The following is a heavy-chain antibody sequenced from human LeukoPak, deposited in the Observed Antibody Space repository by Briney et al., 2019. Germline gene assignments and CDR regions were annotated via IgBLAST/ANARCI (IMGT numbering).Heavy chain of an antibody. CDR1: GFTFSTYS. CDR2: IDSSSRTI. CDR3: ARETGSAVGSTDFDY. J-gene: IGHJ4*02. Sequence: GGSLRLSCAASGFTFSTYSMNWVRQAPGKGLVWVSYIDSSSRTIYYADSVKGRFTISRDNAKNSLYLQMNSLRAEDTAVYYCARETGSAVGSTDFDYWGQGTLVTVSS. V-gene: IGHV3-48*01. D-gene: IGHD4-17*01.